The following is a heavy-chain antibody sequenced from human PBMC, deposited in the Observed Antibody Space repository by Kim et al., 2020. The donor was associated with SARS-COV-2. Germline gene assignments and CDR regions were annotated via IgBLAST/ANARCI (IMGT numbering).Heavy chain of an antibody. CDR1: GFLSSNYG. V-gene: IGHV3-33*01. CDR3: ARESLVVPAAMLDY. CDR2: IWYDGSNK. J-gene: IGHJ4*02. Sequence: GGSLRLSCAASGFLSSNYGMHWVRQAPGKGLEWVAVIWYDGSNKNYADSVKGRFTISRDNSKNTLYLQMNSLRAEDTAVYYCARESLVVPAAMLDYWGQGTLVTVSS. D-gene: IGHD2-2*01.